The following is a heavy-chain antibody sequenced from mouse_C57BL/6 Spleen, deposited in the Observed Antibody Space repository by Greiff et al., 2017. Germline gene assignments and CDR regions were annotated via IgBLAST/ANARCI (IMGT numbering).Heavy chain of an antibody. J-gene: IGHJ2*01. Sequence: QVQLKQPGPELVKPGASVKISCKASGYAFSSSWMNWVKQRPGQGLEWIGRIYPGDGDTNYNGKFKGKATLTADKSSSTAYMQLSSLTSEDSAVYFYACLCSGYCVDYWGQGTPLTVSA. V-gene: IGHV1-82*01. CDR2: IYPGDGDT. D-gene: IGHD2-3*01. CDR3: ACLCSGYCVDY. CDR1: GYAFSSSW.